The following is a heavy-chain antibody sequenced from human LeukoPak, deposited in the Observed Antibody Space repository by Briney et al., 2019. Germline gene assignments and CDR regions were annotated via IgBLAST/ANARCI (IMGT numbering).Heavy chain of an antibody. D-gene: IGHD5-24*01. CDR3: ARDTKLHGYAFDI. CDR1: GDSVSSNSAA. Sequence: SQTLSLTCAISGDSVSSNSAAWNWIRLSPSRGLEWLGRTYYRSKWYNDYAVSVKSRITINPDTSKNQFSLQLNSVTPEDTAVYYCARDTKLHGYAFDIWGQGTMVTVSS. V-gene: IGHV6-1*01. CDR2: TYYRSKWYN. J-gene: IGHJ3*02.